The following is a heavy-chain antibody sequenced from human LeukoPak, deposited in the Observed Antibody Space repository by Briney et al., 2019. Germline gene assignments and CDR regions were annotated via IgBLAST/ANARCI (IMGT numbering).Heavy chain of an antibody. CDR3: ARNRPEGFLEWLSGRAFDI. V-gene: IGHV1-2*02. Sequence: ASVKVSCKASGYTFTGYYMHWVRQAPGQGLEWMGWINPNSGGTIYAQKFQGRVTMTRDTSISTAYMELSRLRSDDTAVYYCARNRPEGFLEWLSGRAFDIWGQGTMVTVSS. D-gene: IGHD3-3*01. J-gene: IGHJ3*02. CDR1: GYTFTGYY. CDR2: INPNSGGT.